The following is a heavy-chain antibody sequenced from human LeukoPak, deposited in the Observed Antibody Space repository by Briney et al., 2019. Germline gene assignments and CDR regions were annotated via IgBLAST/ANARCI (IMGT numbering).Heavy chain of an antibody. CDR3: ARVLVSGGNSRSFVY. D-gene: IGHD4-23*01. CDR2: IYPGDSDT. J-gene: IGHJ4*02. V-gene: IGHV5-51*01. CDR1: GYSFTSYW. Sequence: PGESLKISCKGSGYSFTSYWIGWVRQMPGKGLEWMGIIYPGDSDTRYSPSFQGQVPISADKSISTAYLQWSSLKASDTAMYYCARVLVSGGNSRSFVYWGQGTLVTVSS.